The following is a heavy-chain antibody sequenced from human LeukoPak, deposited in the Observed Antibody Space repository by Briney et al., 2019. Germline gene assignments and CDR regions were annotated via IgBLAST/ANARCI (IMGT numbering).Heavy chain of an antibody. CDR2: IKPNGGGA. V-gene: IGHV1-2*02. CDR1: GYTFTGYY. CDR3: ARDPDYGSGSYHFYYFDH. Sequence: ASVMVSCKASGYTFTGYYMDWVRQARGQGLEWMGWIKPNGGGANFAQKFQGRVTMTRDTSISTAYMELSRLRSDDTAVYYCARDPDYGSGSYHFYYFDHWGQGTLVTVSS. D-gene: IGHD3-10*01. J-gene: IGHJ4*02.